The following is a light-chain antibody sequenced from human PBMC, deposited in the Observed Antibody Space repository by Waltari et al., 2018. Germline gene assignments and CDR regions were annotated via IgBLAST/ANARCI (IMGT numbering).Light chain of an antibody. CDR2: AVS. J-gene: IGKJ2*01. CDR3: QQYNTYPYT. CDR1: QSISIY. V-gene: IGKV1-39*01. Sequence: DIQMTQSPSSLSASVGDSVTITCRASQSISIYLNWYQQKPGKAPKLLISAVSSLQSGVPSRFSGSGSGTDFALTISSLQPEDCATYYCQQYNTYPYTFGQGTKLEIK.